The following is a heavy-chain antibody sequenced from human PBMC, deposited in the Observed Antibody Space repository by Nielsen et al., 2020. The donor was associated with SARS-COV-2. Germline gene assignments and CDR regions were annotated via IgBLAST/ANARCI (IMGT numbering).Heavy chain of an antibody. J-gene: IGHJ4*02. CDR3: ATSFAYCGGDCLYYFDY. CDR1: GYTLTELS. D-gene: IGHD2-21*02. V-gene: IGHV1-24*01. Sequence: ASVKVSCKVSGYTLTELSMHWVRQAPGQGLEWMGGIIPIFGTANYAQKFQGRVTMTEDTSTDTAYMELSSLRSEDTAVYYCATSFAYCGGDCLYYFDYWGQGTLVTVSS. CDR2: IIPIFGTA.